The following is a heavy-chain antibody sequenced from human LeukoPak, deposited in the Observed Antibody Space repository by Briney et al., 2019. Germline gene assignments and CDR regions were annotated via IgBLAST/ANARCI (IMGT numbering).Heavy chain of an antibody. CDR2: IIPIFGTA. Sequence: EASVKVSCKASGGTFSSYAISWVRQAPGQGLEWMGGIIPIFGTANYAQKFQGRVTITADESTSTAYMELSSLRSEDTAVYYCARDISPGGTWNRGFFDYWGQGTLVTVSS. V-gene: IGHV1-69*13. D-gene: IGHD1-1*01. J-gene: IGHJ4*02. CDR1: GGTFSSYA. CDR3: ARDISPGGTWNRGFFDY.